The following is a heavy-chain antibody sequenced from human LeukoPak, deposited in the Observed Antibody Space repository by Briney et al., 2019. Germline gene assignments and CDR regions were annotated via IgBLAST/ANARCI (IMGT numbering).Heavy chain of an antibody. CDR1: GFTVSSNY. CDR3: ARAMGTSTYYYYYMDV. V-gene: IGHV3-53*01. CDR2: IYSGGST. J-gene: IGHJ6*03. Sequence: QSGGSLRLSCAASGFTVSSNYMSWVRQAPGKGLEWVSVIYSGGSTYYADSVKGRFTISRDNSKNTLYLQMNSLRAEDTAVYYCARAMGTSTYYYYYMDVRGKGTTVTVSS. D-gene: IGHD1-14*01.